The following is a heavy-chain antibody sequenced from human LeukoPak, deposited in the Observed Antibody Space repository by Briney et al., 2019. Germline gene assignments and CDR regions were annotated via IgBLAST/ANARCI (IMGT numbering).Heavy chain of an antibody. D-gene: IGHD3-22*01. CDR1: GGSISSYY. V-gene: IGHV4-59*01. CDR2: IYYSGST. CDR3: ARVGDSSGYSAVDY. J-gene: IGHJ4*02. Sequence: SETLSLTCIVSGGSISSYYWSWIRQPPGKGLEWIGYIYYSGSTDYNTSLESRVTISVDTSKNQFSLKLNSVTAADTAVYYCARVGDSSGYSAVDYWGQGTLVTVSS.